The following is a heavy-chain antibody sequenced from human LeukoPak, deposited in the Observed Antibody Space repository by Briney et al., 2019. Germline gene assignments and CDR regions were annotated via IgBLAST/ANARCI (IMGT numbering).Heavy chain of an antibody. Sequence: PSETLSLTCAVYGGSFSGYYWSWIRQPPGKGLEWIGEINHSGSTNYNPSLKSRVTISVDTSKNQFSLKLSSVTAADTAVYYCARGWEYSGAPLYYFDYWGQGTLVTVSS. D-gene: IGHD6-6*01. V-gene: IGHV4-34*01. J-gene: IGHJ4*02. CDR3: ARGWEYSGAPLYYFDY. CDR1: GGSFSGYY. CDR2: INHSGST.